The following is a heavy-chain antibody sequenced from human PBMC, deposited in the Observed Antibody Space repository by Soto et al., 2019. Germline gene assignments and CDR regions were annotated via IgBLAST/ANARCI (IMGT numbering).Heavy chain of an antibody. D-gene: IGHD2-2*01. Sequence: EVQLLESGGGLVQPGGSLRLSCAASGFTFSSYAMSWVRQAPGKGLEWVSAISGSGGSTYYADSVKGRFTISRDNSKNTLYLQINSLRAEDTAVYYCAKDLGRLGADIVVVPAALNWFDPWGQGTLVTVSS. J-gene: IGHJ5*02. CDR1: GFTFSSYA. CDR3: AKDLGRLGADIVVVPAALNWFDP. CDR2: ISGSGGST. V-gene: IGHV3-23*01.